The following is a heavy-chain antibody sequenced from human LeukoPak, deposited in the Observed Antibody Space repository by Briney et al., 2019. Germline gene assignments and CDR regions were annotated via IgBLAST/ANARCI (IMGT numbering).Heavy chain of an antibody. J-gene: IGHJ4*02. CDR2: IYHSGST. Sequence: SQTLSLTCAVSGGSISSGGYSWSWIRQPPGKGLEWIGYIYHSGSTYYNPSLKSRVTISVDRSKNQFSLKLSSVTAADTAVYYCARAEDDSSGYYPFDYWGQGTLVTVPS. D-gene: IGHD3-22*01. V-gene: IGHV4-30-2*01. CDR3: ARAEDDSSGYYPFDY. CDR1: GGSISSGGYS.